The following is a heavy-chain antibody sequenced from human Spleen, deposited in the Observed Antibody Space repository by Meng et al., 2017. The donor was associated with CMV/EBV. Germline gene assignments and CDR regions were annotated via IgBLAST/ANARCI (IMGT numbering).Heavy chain of an antibody. Sequence: AASGLTLSVSYMSYFRQAPGKGLEWVSYISASVTPTYSVDSVKGRFTISRDTAKSSLYLQLSSLRVEDAALYYCAKGRGAGYSASNYWGQGTLVTVSS. D-gene: IGHD5-12*01. CDR2: ISASVTPT. CDR1: GLTLSVSY. J-gene: IGHJ4*02. CDR3: AKGRGAGYSASNY. V-gene: IGHV3-11*01.